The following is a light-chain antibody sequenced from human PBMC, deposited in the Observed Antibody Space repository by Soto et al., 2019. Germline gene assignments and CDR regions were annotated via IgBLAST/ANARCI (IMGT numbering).Light chain of an antibody. CDR3: CSYAGSNTYV. J-gene: IGLJ1*01. CDR2: EDT. CDR1: SSDVSTYKY. V-gene: IGLV2-8*01. Sequence: QSVLTQPPSASGSPGQSVTIPCTGTSSDVSTYKYVSWYQQHPGKAPKLMIYEDTKRPSGIPDCFSGSKSGNTASLTVSGLQAEDEPDSFCCSYAGSNTYVFGTGTKVTVL.